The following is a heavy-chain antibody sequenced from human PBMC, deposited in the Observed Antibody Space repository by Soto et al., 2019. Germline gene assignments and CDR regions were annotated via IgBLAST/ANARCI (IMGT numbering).Heavy chain of an antibody. CDR3: ALPGVLRFLEWQPFDY. V-gene: IGHV3-23*01. D-gene: IGHD3-3*01. CDR2: ISGGGGNT. CDR1: GFTFSSSG. Sequence: GSLRLSCAASGFTFSSSGMSWVRQAPGKGLEWVSGISGGGGNTYYTDSVKGRFTISRDNSKNTLYLQMNSLRAEDTAVYYCALPGVLRFLEWQPFDYWGQGTLVTVSS. J-gene: IGHJ4*02.